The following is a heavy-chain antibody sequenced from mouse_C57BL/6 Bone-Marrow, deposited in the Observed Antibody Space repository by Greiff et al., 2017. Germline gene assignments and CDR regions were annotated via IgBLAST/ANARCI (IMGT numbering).Heavy chain of an antibody. V-gene: IGHV1-69*01. J-gene: IGHJ2*01. CDR1: GYTFTSYW. CDR2: IDPSDSYT. Sequence: QVQLQQPGAELVMPGASVKLSCKASGYTFTSYWMHWVKQRPGQGLEWIGEIDPSDSYTNYNQKFKGKSTLTVDKSSSTAYMQLSSLTSEDSAVXYCARGPYYYGSSYFDYWGQGTTLTVSS. CDR3: ARGPYYYGSSYFDY. D-gene: IGHD1-1*01.